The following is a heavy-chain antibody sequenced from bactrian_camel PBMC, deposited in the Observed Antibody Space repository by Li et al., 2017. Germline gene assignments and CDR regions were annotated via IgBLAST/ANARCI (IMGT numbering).Heavy chain of an antibody. Sequence: VQLVESGGGSVQPGGSLRLSCKASMYLFYCMGWFRQAPGREREWVAGISSGGGRTYYASSVKGRFTISRDDAKNTLYLQSNSLKTQDTATYYCAKDWLGVATMASFKPRSQGTQVTVS. J-gene: IGHJ4*01. CDR1: MYLFYC. V-gene: IGHV3S1*01. D-gene: IGHD4*01. CDR2: ISSGGGRT.